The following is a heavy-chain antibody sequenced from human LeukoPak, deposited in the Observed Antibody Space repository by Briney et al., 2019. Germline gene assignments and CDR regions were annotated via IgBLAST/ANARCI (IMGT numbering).Heavy chain of an antibody. Sequence: SVKVSCKASGGTFSSYAISWVRQAPGQGLEWMGGIIPIFGTANYAQKFQGRVTITTDESTSTAYMELSSLRSEDTAVYYCARGTIAASHKSNWFDPWGQGTLVTVSS. CDR1: GGTFSSYA. CDR2: IIPIFGTA. D-gene: IGHD6-6*01. CDR3: ARGTIAASHKSNWFDP. J-gene: IGHJ5*02. V-gene: IGHV1-69*05.